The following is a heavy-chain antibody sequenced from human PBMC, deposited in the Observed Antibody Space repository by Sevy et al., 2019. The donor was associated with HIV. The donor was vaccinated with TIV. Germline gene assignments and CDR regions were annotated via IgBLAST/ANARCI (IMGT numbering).Heavy chain of an antibody. J-gene: IGHJ4*02. CDR3: ASLYYYDSSGYYVVNYVDY. CDR2: ISYAGSNK. Sequence: GGSLRLSCAASGFTFSSYAMHWVRQAPGKGLEWVAVISYAGSNKYYADSVKGRFTISRDNSKNTLYLQMNSLRAEDTAVYYCASLYYYDSSGYYVVNYVDYWGQGTLVTVSS. CDR1: GFTFSSYA. V-gene: IGHV3-30-3*01. D-gene: IGHD3-22*01.